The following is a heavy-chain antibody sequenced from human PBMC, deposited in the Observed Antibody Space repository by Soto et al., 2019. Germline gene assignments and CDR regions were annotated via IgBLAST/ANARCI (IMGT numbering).Heavy chain of an antibody. CDR1: GFTLSRHT. CDR2: IGSRTSDI. CDR3: VRDYYDTSGYPNTFDM. Sequence: GGSLRLSCAASGFTLSRHTMNWVRQAPGKGLEWVSFIGSRTSDIYYADSVKGRFTISRDNAKNSLYLDLTRLRAEDTAVYFRVRDYYDTSGYPNTFDMWGQGTMVTVSS. J-gene: IGHJ3*02. V-gene: IGHV3-21*01. D-gene: IGHD3-22*01.